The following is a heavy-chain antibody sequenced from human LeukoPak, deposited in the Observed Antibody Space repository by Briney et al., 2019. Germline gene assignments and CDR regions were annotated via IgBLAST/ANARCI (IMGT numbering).Heavy chain of an antibody. CDR1: GFTVSNNY. J-gene: IGHJ4*02. CDR2: IYSGDNT. D-gene: IGHD3-16*01. Sequence: PGGSLRLSCAASGFTVSNNYMSWVRHAPGQGLEWVSVIYSGDNTYYVESVKGRFTISRDNSKTTLFLQMNRLRAEDTAVYYCAGRRVLDASFDYWGQGTLVTVSS. V-gene: IGHV3-66*02. CDR3: AGRRVLDASFDY.